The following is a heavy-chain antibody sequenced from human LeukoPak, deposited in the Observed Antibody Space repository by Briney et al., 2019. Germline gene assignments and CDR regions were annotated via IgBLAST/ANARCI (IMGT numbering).Heavy chain of an antibody. CDR1: GGSISSYY. D-gene: IGHD3-10*01. V-gene: IGHV4-59*01. CDR3: ARGGKGSDGFDY. Sequence: SETLSLTCTVSGGSISSYYWSWIRQPPGKGLEWIGYIYYSGSTNYNPSLKSRVTISVDTSKNQFSPKLSSVTAADTAVYYCARGGKGSDGFDYWGQGTLVTVSS. CDR2: IYYSGST. J-gene: IGHJ4*02.